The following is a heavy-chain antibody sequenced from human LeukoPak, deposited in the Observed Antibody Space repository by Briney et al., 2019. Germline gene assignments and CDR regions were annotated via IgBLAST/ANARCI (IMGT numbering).Heavy chain of an antibody. D-gene: IGHD2-2*01. V-gene: IGHV4-59*01. J-gene: IGHJ6*03. CDR1: GGSISSYY. CDR3: AREVSCSSTSCDYYYYYMDV. Sequence: SVTLSLTCTVSGGSISSYYWSWIRQPPGKGVEWFGYIYYSGSTNYNPSLKSRVTISVDTSKNQFSLKLSSVTAADTAVYYCAREVSCSSTSCDYYYYYMDVWGKGTTVTVSS. CDR2: IYYSGST.